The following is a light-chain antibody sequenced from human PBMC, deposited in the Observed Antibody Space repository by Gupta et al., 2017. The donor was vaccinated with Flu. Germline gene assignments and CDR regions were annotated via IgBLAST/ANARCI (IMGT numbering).Light chain of an antibody. CDR3: AAWDDSLNGWV. CDR2: SNN. CDR1: SSNIGSNT. Sequence: QSVLTQPPSASGTPGQRVTIHCSGSSSNIGSNTVTWYQQLPGTAPKLLIYSNNQRPSGVPDRFSGSKSGTSASLAISGLQSEDEADYYCAAWDDSLNGWVFGGGTKLTVL. J-gene: IGLJ3*02. V-gene: IGLV1-44*01.